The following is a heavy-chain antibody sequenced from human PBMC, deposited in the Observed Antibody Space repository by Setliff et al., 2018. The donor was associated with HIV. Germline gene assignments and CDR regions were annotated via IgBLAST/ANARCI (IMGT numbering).Heavy chain of an antibody. CDR3: ARGVPGICSGGTCYLEY. Sequence: LRLSCAASGFTFSDYWINWVRQAPGKGLEWVTFIRHDGINEDYRDSVKGRFSVSRDNSKNTVFLQMNSLRVEDTALYYCARGVPGICSGGTCYLEYWGQGALVTVSS. D-gene: IGHD2-15*01. V-gene: IGHV3-30*02. J-gene: IGHJ4*02. CDR2: IRHDGINE. CDR1: GFTFSDYW.